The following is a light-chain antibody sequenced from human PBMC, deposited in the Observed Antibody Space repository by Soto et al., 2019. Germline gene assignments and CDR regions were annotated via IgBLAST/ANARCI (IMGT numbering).Light chain of an antibody. CDR2: AAS. V-gene: IGKV1-39*01. CDR3: QQSHSVPLT. Sequence: DIQMTQSPSSLSASVRDRITITCRASQSISTYVDWFQQKPGKAPKLLISAASTLESGVPSRFSGSGSGTDFTLTIGSLQPEDFATYYCQQSHSVPLTFGGGTKVDIK. CDR1: QSISTY. J-gene: IGKJ4*01.